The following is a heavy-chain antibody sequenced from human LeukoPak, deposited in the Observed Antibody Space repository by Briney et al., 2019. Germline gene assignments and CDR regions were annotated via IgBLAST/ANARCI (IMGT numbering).Heavy chain of an antibody. CDR3: ARAAAGTDGFPKLSGALDY. Sequence: ASVKVSCKASGYTFTSYAMNWVRQAPGQGLEWMGWINTNTGNPTYAQGFTGRFVFSLDTSVSTAYLQISSLKAEDTAVYYCARAAAGTDGFPKLSGALDYWGQGTLVTVSS. V-gene: IGHV7-4-1*02. D-gene: IGHD6-13*01. J-gene: IGHJ4*02. CDR2: INTNTGNP. CDR1: GYTFTSYA.